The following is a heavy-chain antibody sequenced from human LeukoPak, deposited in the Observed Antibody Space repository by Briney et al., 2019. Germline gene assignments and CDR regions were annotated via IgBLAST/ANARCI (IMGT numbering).Heavy chain of an antibody. V-gene: IGHV4-4*02. Sequence: KPSGTLSLTCAVSGGSISSSNWWSWVRQPPGKGLEWIGEIYHSGSTNYNPSLKSRVTISVDTFKNQFSLNVSPVTAADTAVYYCARGFSGGYCSGGSCRPFDPWGQGTLVTVSS. CDR1: GGSISSSNW. CDR2: IYHSGST. CDR3: ARGFSGGYCSGGSCRPFDP. D-gene: IGHD2-15*01. J-gene: IGHJ5*02.